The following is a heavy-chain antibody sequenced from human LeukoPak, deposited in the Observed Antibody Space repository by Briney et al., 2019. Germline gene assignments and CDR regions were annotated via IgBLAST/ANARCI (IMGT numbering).Heavy chain of an antibody. CDR3: ARGIAARPKFDP. J-gene: IGHJ5*02. Sequence: SETLSLTCAVYGGSFSGYYWSWIRQPPGKGLEWIGELNHSGSTNYNPSLKSRVTISVDTSKNQFSLKLSSVTAADTAVYYCARGIAARPKFDPWGQGTLVTVSS. V-gene: IGHV4-34*01. D-gene: IGHD6-6*01. CDR1: GGSFSGYY. CDR2: LNHSGST.